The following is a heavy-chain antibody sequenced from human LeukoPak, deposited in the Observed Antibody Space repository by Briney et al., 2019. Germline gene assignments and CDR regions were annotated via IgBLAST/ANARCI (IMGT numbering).Heavy chain of an antibody. V-gene: IGHV1-69*06. D-gene: IGHD5-18*01. Sequence: SVKVSCKASGGTFSSYAISWVRQAPGQGLEWMGGIIPIFGTANYAQKFQGRVTITADKSTSTAYMELSSLRSEDTAMYYCARALPHRRLTDTTMEQHWFDPWGQGTLVTVPS. CDR1: GGTFSSYA. J-gene: IGHJ5*02. CDR3: ARALPHRRLTDTTMEQHWFDP. CDR2: IIPIFGTA.